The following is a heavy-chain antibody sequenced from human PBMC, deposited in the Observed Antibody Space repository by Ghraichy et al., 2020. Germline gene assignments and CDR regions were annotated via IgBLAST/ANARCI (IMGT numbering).Heavy chain of an antibody. V-gene: IGHV3-33*01. Sequence: GESLNISCAASGFIFSNYAMHWVRQAPGKGLEWVAVIWHDGSKKYYADSVRGRFTISRDYSKNILYLQMNSLRAEDTTVYYCARDPGLGQWLAEGWFDPWGQGTLVTVSS. D-gene: IGHD6-19*01. CDR2: IWHDGSKK. CDR1: GFIFSNYA. J-gene: IGHJ5*02. CDR3: ARDPGLGQWLAEGWFDP.